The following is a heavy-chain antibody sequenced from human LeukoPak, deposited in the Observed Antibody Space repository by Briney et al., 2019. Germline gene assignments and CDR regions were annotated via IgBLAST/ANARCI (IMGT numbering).Heavy chain of an antibody. CDR2: ISAYNGNT. J-gene: IGHJ6*02. D-gene: IGHD3-22*01. CDR1: GYTFTSYG. CDR3: ARDVPKIVVAAYYYYYGMDV. Sequence: ASVKVSCKASGYTFTSYGISWVRQAPGQGLEWMGWISAYNGNTNYAQKLQGRVTMTTDTSTSTAYMELRSLRSDDTAVYYCARDVPKIVVAAYYYYYGMDVWGQGTTVTVSS. V-gene: IGHV1-18*01.